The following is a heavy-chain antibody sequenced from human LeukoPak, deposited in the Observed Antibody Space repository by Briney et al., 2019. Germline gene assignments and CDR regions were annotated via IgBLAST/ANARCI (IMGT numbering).Heavy chain of an antibody. V-gene: IGHV3-23*01. D-gene: IGHD3-22*01. CDR1: GFTFSSYA. CDR2: ISGSGGST. CDR3: AKISGEAYYYDSSGSLY. J-gene: IGHJ4*02. Sequence: AGGSLRLSCAASGFTFSSYAMSWVRQAPGKGLEWVSAISGSGGSTYYADSVKGRFTIFRDNSKNTLYLQMNSLRAEDTAVYYCAKISGEAYYYDSSGSLYWGQGTLVTVSS.